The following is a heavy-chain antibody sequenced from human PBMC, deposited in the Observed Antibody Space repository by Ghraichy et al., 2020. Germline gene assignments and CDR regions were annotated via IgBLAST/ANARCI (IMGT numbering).Heavy chain of an antibody. Sequence: SETLSLTCAVYGGSLSGYYWSWIRQPPGKGLEWIGEINHSGSTNYNPSLKSRVTRSVDTSKNQFSLKLSSVTAADTAVYYCARGPYSNYIQADYCGQGTLVTVSS. J-gene: IGHJ4*02. CDR2: INHSGST. D-gene: IGHD4-11*01. CDR1: GGSLSGYY. CDR3: ARGPYSNYIQADY. V-gene: IGHV4-34*01.